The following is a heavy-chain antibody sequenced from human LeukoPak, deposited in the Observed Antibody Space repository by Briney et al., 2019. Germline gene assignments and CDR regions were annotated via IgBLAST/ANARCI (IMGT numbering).Heavy chain of an antibody. J-gene: IGHJ4*02. CDR1: GFTFSSYA. D-gene: IGHD6-6*01. CDR3: AKHVPYASSSSSSGGSFIDY. CDR2: ISGSGGST. V-gene: IGHV3-23*01. Sequence: GGSLRLSCAASGFTFSSYAMSWVRQAPGKGLEWVSAISGSGGSTYYADSVRGRFTISRDNSKNTLYLQMNSLRAEDTAVYYCAKHVPYASSSSSSGGSFIDYWGQGTLVIVSS.